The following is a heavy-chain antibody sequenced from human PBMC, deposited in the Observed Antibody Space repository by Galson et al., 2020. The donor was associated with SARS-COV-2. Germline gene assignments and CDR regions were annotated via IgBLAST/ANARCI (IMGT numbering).Heavy chain of an antibody. D-gene: IGHD3-10*01. CDR3: AKDPGGLWFGELLSGGGDTDY. V-gene: IGHV3-23*01. Sequence: GGSLRLSCAASGFTFSSYDMSWVRQAPGKGLEWVSAISGSGGSTYYADSVKGRFTISRDNSKNTLYLQMNSLRAEDTAVYYCAKDPGGLWFGELLSGGGDTDYWGQGTLVTVSS. CDR1: GFTFSSYD. J-gene: IGHJ4*02. CDR2: ISGSGGST.